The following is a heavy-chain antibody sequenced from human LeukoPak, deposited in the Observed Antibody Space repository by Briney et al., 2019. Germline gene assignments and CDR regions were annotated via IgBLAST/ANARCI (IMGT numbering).Heavy chain of an antibody. Sequence: SETLSLTCTVSGGSISIYYWNWIRQPAGKRLEWIGRIYTSGSTNYNPSLKSRVTMSVDTSKNQFSLNLSSVTAADTAVYYCARHPRHRLVLWFGELMYNWFDPWGQGTLVTVSS. CDR2: IYTSGST. CDR3: ARHPRHRLVLWFGELMYNWFDP. D-gene: IGHD3-10*01. CDR1: GGSISIYY. V-gene: IGHV4-4*07. J-gene: IGHJ5*02.